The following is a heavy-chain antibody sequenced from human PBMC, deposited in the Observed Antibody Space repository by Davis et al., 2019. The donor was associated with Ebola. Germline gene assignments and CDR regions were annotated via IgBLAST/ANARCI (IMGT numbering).Heavy chain of an antibody. D-gene: IGHD2-15*01. CDR1: GYTFTSYY. CDR3: ARGYCSGGSCYSMDY. CDR2: INPSGGST. Sequence: AASVKVSCKASGYTFTSYYMHWVRQAPGQGLEWMGIINPSGGSTSYAQKFQGRVTITRDTSASTAYMELRSLRSDDTAVYYCARGYCSGGSCYSMDYWGQGTLVTVSS. V-gene: IGHV1-46*01. J-gene: IGHJ4*02.